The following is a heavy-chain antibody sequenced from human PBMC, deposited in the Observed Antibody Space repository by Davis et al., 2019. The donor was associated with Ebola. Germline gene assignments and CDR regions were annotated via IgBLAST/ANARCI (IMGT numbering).Heavy chain of an antibody. CDR1: GYTFTSYG. J-gene: IGHJ6*02. CDR2: ISAYNGNT. Sequence: ASVKVSCKASGYTFTSYGISWVRQAPGQGLEWMGWISAYNGNTNYAQKFQGRVTMTRDTSTSTVYMELSSLGSEDTAVYYCARGYCSSTSCYTLGYYYYGMDVWGQGTTVTASS. D-gene: IGHD2-2*02. CDR3: ARGYCSSTSCYTLGYYYYGMDV. V-gene: IGHV1-18*01.